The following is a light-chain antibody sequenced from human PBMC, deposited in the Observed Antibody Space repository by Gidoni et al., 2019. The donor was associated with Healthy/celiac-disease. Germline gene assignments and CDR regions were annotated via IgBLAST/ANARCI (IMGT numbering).Light chain of an antibody. CDR3: MQGTHWPII. CDR1: QSLVYSDGNTY. J-gene: IGKJ5*01. V-gene: IGKV2-30*01. CDR2: KFS. Sequence: DVVMTQSTLSLPVTLGQPASISCRYRQSLVYSDGNTYLNWFPQRPGQSPRRLIYKFSNRDSGVPDRFSGRGSGTDFTLKISRVEAEDVGVYYCMQGTHWPIIFGQGTRLEIK.